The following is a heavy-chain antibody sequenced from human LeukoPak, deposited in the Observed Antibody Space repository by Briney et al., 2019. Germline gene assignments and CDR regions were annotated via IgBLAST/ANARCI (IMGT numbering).Heavy chain of an antibody. V-gene: IGHV3-23*01. CDR2: ISGSGAST. J-gene: IGHJ4*02. CDR1: GFTFSSYA. D-gene: IGHD1-26*01. CDR3: AKDNFGIVGATDVLDY. Sequence: GGSLRLSCAASGFTFSSYAMSWVRQAPGKGLEWVSSISGSGASTYYADSVRGRFTISRDNSKNTLYPQMNSLRAEDTAIYYCAKDNFGIVGATDVLDYWGQGTLVTVSS.